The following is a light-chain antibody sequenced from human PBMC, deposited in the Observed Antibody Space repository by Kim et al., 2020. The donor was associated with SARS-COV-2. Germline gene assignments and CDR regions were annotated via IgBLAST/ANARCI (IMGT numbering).Light chain of an antibody. CDR3: AAWDDSLNGPV. CDR1: SSSIGSNS. CDR2: SDS. J-gene: IGLJ3*02. V-gene: IGLV1-44*01. Sequence: QSVLTQPPSASGTPGQRVTISCSGSSSSIGSNSVNWYQQFPGTAPTLLIYSDSERPSGVPDRFSGSKSGTSASLAIGGLRSEDEADYYCAAWDDSLNGPVFGGGTKLTVL.